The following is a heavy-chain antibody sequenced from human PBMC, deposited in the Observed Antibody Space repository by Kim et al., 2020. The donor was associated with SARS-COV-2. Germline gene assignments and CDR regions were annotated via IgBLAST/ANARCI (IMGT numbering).Heavy chain of an antibody. Sequence: SSMLYYADSVKGRFTISRDDVKNFLFLQMNSLRDEDTAVYYCARDGHGLDVWGQGTTVIVSS. CDR3: ARDGHGLDV. J-gene: IGHJ6*02. V-gene: IGHV3-48*02. CDR2: SSML.